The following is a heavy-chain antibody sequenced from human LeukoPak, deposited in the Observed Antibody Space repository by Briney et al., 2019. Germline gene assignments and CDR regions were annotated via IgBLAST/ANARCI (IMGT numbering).Heavy chain of an antibody. D-gene: IGHD6-13*01. V-gene: IGHV4-39*07. CDR3: ARDRTQWLSSNWYGPFDP. Sequence: SETLSLTCTVSGGSISSSSFYWGWIRQPPGKGLEWIGSIYYSGSTHYNPSLKSRVSISVVTSKNQFSLKLSSVSAADMAVYYCARDRTQWLSSNWYGPFDPWGQGTLVTVSS. CDR1: GGSISSSSFY. J-gene: IGHJ5*02. CDR2: IYYSGST.